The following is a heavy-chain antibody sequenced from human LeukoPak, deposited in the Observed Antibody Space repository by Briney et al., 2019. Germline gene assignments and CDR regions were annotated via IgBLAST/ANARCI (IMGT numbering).Heavy chain of an antibody. J-gene: IGHJ4*02. CDR3: ARDKAPSRVVGAPSGLDY. CDR2: ISYDGSNK. CDR1: GFTFGSYA. D-gene: IGHD1-26*01. Sequence: PGRSLRLSCAASGFTFGSYAMHWVRQAPGKGLEWVAVISYDGSNKYYADSVKGRFTISRDNSKNTLYLQMNSLRAEDTAVYYCARDKAPSRVVGAPSGLDYWGQGTLVTVSS. V-gene: IGHV3-30-3*01.